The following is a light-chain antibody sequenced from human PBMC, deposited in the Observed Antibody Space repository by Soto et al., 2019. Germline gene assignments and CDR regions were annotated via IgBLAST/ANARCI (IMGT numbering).Light chain of an antibody. CDR2: TAS. CDR3: QQRHSYPIT. Sequence: DIQLTQSPSFLSASVGDRVTITCRASQGISNYLAWYQQKPGKAPNLLIHTASSLQTGVPSRFSGSGCGTEFTLTISSLQPEDFATYYCQQRHSYPITFGQGTRLEIK. V-gene: IGKV1-9*01. CDR1: QGISNY. J-gene: IGKJ5*01.